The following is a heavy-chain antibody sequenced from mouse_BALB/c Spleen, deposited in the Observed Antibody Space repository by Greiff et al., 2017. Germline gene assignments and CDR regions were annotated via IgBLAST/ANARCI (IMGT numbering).Heavy chain of an antibody. D-gene: IGHD1-2*01. J-gene: IGHJ4*01. CDR3: ARGDYYGSYAMDY. CDR1: GYTFTSYW. V-gene: IGHV1-69*02. Sequence: QVQLQQPGAELVKPGASVKLSCTASGYTFTSYWMHWVKQRPGQGLEWIGEIDPSDSYTNYNQKFKGKATLTVDKSSSTAYMQLSSLTSEDSAVYYCARGDYYGSYAMDYWGQGTSVTVSS. CDR2: IDPSDSYT.